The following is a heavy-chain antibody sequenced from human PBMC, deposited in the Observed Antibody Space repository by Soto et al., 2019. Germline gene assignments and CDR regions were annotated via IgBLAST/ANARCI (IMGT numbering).Heavy chain of an antibody. CDR2: INHSGST. D-gene: IGHD2-15*01. V-gene: IGHV4-34*01. Sequence: PSETQSLTCAVYGGSLSGYYCSWIHQPPAKGLEKIGEINHSGSTNYNLSLKSRVSISVDTSKNPLSLELSSVTAADTAVYCVRAAPRYCSGGSCYSGRDYWGQGTLVTVSS. J-gene: IGHJ4*02. CDR3: RAAPRYCSGGSCYSGRDY. CDR1: GGSLSGYY.